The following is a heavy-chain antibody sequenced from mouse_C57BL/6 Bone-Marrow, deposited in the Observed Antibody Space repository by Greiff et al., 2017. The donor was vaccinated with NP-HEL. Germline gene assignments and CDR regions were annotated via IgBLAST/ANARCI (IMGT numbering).Heavy chain of an antibody. CDR2: IDPSGSYT. V-gene: IGHV1-50*01. CDR1: GYTFTSYW. Sequence: QVQLQQPWAELVKPGASVKLSCKASGYTFTSYWMQWVKQRPGQGLEWIGEIDPSGSYTNYNQKFKGKATLTVDTSSSTAYMQISSLTSEDSAVYYCASFPYYYGTWFAYWGQGTLVTVSA. CDR3: ASFPYYYGTWFAY. D-gene: IGHD1-1*01. J-gene: IGHJ3*01.